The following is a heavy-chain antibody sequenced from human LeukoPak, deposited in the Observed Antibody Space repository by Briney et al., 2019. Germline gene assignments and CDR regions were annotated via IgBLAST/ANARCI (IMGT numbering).Heavy chain of an antibody. CDR1: GYTFTRYY. CDR2: INPNSGGT. Sequence: ASVKVSCKASGYTFTRYYMHWVRQAPGQGLEWMGWINPNSGGTNYAQKFQGRVTMTRDTPISTAYMELSRLRSDDTAVYYCAREDRQLVSRHIWGQGTMVTVSS. CDR3: AREDRQLVSRHI. D-gene: IGHD6-13*01. V-gene: IGHV1-2*02. J-gene: IGHJ3*02.